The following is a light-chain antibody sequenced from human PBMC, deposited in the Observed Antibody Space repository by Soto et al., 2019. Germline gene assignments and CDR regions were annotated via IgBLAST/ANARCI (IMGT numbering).Light chain of an antibody. CDR2: EVS. Sequence: QSVLTQPASVSGSPGQSITISCTGTSSDVGSYDLVSWYQQHPGKAPKLMIFEVSNRPSGVSNRFSGSKSGNTASLTISGLQAEDEADYYCSSYSCGSTSYVFATGTKVTVL. CDR3: SSYSCGSTSYV. CDR1: SSDVGSYDL. J-gene: IGLJ1*01. V-gene: IGLV2-23*02.